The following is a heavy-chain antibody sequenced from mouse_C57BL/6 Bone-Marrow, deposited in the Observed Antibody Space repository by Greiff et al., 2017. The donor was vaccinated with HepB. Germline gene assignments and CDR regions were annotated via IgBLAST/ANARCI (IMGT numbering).Heavy chain of an antibody. Sequence: EVKVEESGGGLVQPGGSMKLSCVASGFTFSNYWMNWVRQSPEKGLEWVAQIRLKSDNYATHYAESVKGRFTISRDDSKSSVYLQMNNLRAEDTGIYYCTGCDYAHHWYFDVWGTGTTVTVSS. D-gene: IGHD2-4*01. CDR3: TGCDYAHHWYFDV. CDR1: GFTFSNYW. V-gene: IGHV6-3*01. CDR2: IRLKSDNYAT. J-gene: IGHJ1*03.